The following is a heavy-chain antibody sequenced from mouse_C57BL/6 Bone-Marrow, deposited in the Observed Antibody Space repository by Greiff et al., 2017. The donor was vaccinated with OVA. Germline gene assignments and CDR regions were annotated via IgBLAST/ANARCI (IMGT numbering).Heavy chain of an antibody. Sequence: QVQLQQSGAELARPGASVKLSCKASGYTFTSYGISWVKQRTGQGLEWIGEIYPRSGDTYYNEKFKGKATLTADKSSSTAYMELRSLTSEDSAVYFCARERWDYSFDYWGQGTTLTVSS. D-gene: IGHD1-1*01. CDR2: IYPRSGDT. J-gene: IGHJ2*01. CDR1: GYTFTSYG. CDR3: ARERWDYSFDY. V-gene: IGHV1-81*01.